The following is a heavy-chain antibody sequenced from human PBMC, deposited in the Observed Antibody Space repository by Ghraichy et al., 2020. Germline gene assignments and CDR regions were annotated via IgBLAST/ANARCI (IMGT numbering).Heavy chain of an antibody. J-gene: IGHJ4*02. CDR2: IYYSGNT. D-gene: IGHD6-13*01. CDR1: GGSISSYY. Sequence: SQTLSLTCTVSGGSISSYYWSRIRQPPGKGLEWIGYIYYSGNTNYNPSLKSRVTISVDMSKNQFSLKLSSVTAADTAVYYCARDTSSWYYWGQGTLVTVSS. V-gene: IGHV4-59*01. CDR3: ARDTSSWYY.